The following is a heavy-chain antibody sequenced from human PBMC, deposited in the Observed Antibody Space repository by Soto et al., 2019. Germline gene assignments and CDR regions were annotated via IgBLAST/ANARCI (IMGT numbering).Heavy chain of an antibody. D-gene: IGHD6-13*01. CDR2: MNPNSGNT. V-gene: IGHV1-8*01. J-gene: IGHJ5*02. CDR1: GYTFTSYD. CDR3: AGGAAGPTAYNWFDP. Sequence: QVQLVQSGAEVKKPGASVKVSCKASGYTFTSYDINWVRQATGQGLEWMGWMNPNSGNTGYAQKFQGRVTMTRNTTISKADMELSSLRAEDTAVYYCAGGAAGPTAYNWFDPWGQGTLVTVSS.